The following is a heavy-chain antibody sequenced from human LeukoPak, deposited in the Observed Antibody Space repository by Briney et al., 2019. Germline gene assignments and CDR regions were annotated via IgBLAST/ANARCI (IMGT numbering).Heavy chain of an antibody. CDR1: GGSISSYY. V-gene: IGHV4-59*08. Sequence: PSETLSLTCTVSGGSISSYYWSWIRQPPGKGLEWIGYIYYSGSTNYNPSLKSRVTISVDTSKNQFSLKLSSVTAADTAAYYCARHDSNYGDYWGQGTLVTVSS. CDR2: IYYSGST. D-gene: IGHD4-4*01. J-gene: IGHJ4*02. CDR3: ARHDSNYGDY.